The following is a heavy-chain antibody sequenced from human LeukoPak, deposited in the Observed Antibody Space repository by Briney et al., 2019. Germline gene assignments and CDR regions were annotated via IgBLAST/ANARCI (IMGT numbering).Heavy chain of an antibody. CDR3: ARDWRVDDAFDI. V-gene: IGHV3-53*01. J-gene: IGHJ3*02. D-gene: IGHD5/OR15-5a*01. Sequence: GGSLRLSCAASGFTVSSNYMSWVRQAPGKGLEWVSVIYSGGTTYYADSVKGRFTISRDNSKNTLYLQMNSLRAEDTAVYYCARDWRVDDAFDIWGRGTMVTVSS. CDR2: IYSGGTT. CDR1: GFTVSSNY.